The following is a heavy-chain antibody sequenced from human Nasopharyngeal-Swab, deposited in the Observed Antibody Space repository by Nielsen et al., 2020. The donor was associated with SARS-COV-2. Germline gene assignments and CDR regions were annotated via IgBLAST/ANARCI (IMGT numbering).Heavy chain of an antibody. V-gene: IGHV3-48*03. CDR2: ISTSGATI. Sequence: GGSLRLSCAASGFTFDNYEMNWVRQAPGKGLEWVSYISTSGATIHYADSVRGRFTISRDNAKKSLYLQMNSHRAEETAIYYCVRGSYGHYDSWGQGALITVSS. CDR1: GFTFDNYE. CDR3: VRGSYGHYDS. D-gene: IGHD4-17*01. J-gene: IGHJ5*01.